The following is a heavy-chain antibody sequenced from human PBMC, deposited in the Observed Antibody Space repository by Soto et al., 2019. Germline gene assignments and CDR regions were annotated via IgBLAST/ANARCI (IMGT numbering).Heavy chain of an antibody. CDR2: IYYSGST. D-gene: IGHD2-15*01. CDR3: ASVVAATRGPFDY. Sequence: QVQLQESGPGLVKPSQTLSLTCTVSGGSISSGDYYWSWIRQPPGKGLEWIGYIYYSGSTYYNPSLKSRVSISVDTSKNQFSLKLSSVTAADTAVYYWASVVAATRGPFDYWGQGTLVTVSS. CDR1: GGSISSGDYY. V-gene: IGHV4-30-4*01. J-gene: IGHJ4*02.